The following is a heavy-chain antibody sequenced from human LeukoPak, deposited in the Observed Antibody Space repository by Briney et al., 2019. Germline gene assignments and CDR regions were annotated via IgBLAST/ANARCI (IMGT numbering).Heavy chain of an antibody. Sequence: MTSETLSLTCTVSGGSISSSSYYWGWIRQPPGKGLEWIGSIYYSGSTYYNPSLKSRVTISVDTSKNQFSLKLSSVTAADTAVYYCARELSGYSYYFDYWGQGTLVTVSS. D-gene: IGHD5-12*01. CDR1: GGSISSSSYY. CDR3: ARELSGYSYYFDY. CDR2: IYYSGST. J-gene: IGHJ4*02. V-gene: IGHV4-39*07.